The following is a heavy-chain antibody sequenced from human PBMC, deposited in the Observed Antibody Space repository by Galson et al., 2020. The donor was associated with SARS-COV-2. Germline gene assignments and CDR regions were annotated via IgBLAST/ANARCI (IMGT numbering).Heavy chain of an antibody. Sequence: TGGSLRLSCAASGFTFSSYAMHWVRQAPGKGLEWVAVISYDGSNKYYADSAKGRFTISRDNSKNTLYLQRNSLRAEDTAVYYCARPLGGGYYYGMDVWGQGTTVTVSS. CDR1: GFTFSSYA. CDR2: ISYDGSNK. CDR3: ARPLGGGYYYGMDV. V-gene: IGHV3-30*04. D-gene: IGHD3-16*01. J-gene: IGHJ6*02.